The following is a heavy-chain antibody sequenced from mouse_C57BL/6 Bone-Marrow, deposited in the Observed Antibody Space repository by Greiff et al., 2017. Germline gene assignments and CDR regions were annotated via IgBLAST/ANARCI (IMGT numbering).Heavy chain of an antibody. CDR3: ASGGYDAWFAY. J-gene: IGHJ3*01. D-gene: IGHD2-2*01. V-gene: IGHV1-82*01. Sequence: QVQLQQSGPELVKPGASVKISCTASGYAFSSSWMNWVKQRPGKGLEWIGRLYPGDGDTKYNGKFKGKATLTEDKSSSTAYMQLSSLSSEDSAVYCCASGGYDAWFAYWGQGTLVTVSA. CDR1: GYAFSSSW. CDR2: LYPGDGDT.